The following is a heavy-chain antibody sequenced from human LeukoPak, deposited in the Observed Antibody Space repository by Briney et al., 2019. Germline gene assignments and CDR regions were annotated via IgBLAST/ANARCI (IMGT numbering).Heavy chain of an antibody. CDR3: ARASGPFDY. CDR1: GFTFSLYG. J-gene: IGHJ4*02. V-gene: IGHV3-33*01. CDR2: IWNDGSNK. D-gene: IGHD3-10*01. Sequence: GGSLRLSCAASGFTFSLYGMHWVRQARGKGLEWVAVIWNDGSNKYYADSVKGRFTISRDNSKNTLFLQMNSLRVEDTAVYSCARASGPFDYWGQGTLVTVSS.